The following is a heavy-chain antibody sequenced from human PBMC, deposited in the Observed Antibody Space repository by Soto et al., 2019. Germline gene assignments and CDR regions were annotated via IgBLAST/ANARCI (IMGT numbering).Heavy chain of an antibody. Sequence: ASVKVSCKASGGTFSSYAISWVRQAPGQGLEWMGGIIPIFGTANYAQKFQGRVTITADESTSTAYMELSSLRSEDTAVYYCARPKMYYYDSSGEYYFDYWGQGTLVTLSS. V-gene: IGHV1-69*13. J-gene: IGHJ4*02. CDR3: ARPKMYYYDSSGEYYFDY. CDR1: GGTFSSYA. CDR2: IIPIFGTA. D-gene: IGHD3-22*01.